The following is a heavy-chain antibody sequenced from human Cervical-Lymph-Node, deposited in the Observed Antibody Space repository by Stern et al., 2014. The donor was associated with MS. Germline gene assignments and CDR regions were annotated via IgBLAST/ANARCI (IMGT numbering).Heavy chain of an antibody. D-gene: IGHD2-21*02. V-gene: IGHV1-24*01. CDR1: GYTLTEMS. J-gene: IGHJ6*02. CDR2: YDPQPGET. CDR3: ATHRGRVTYYYGLDV. Sequence: QVQLVQSGAEVKKPGASVKVSCKVSGYTLTEMSMHWVRQAPGKGLEWMGGYDPQPGETVDAQKIQGRVTMAEDRSTDTAYMELTSLRSDDTAVYYCATHRGRVTYYYGLDVWGQGTTVTVSS.